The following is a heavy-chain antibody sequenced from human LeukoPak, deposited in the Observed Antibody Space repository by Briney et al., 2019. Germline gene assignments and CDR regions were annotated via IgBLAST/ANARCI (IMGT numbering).Heavy chain of an antibody. D-gene: IGHD6-19*01. CDR2: ISILTGNT. V-gene: IGHV1-18*01. Sequence: GASVKVSCKASGYTFADYGISWVRQAPGQGREWMGWISILTGNTNAQKFQGRVTLTTDTSTSTAYLELRSLTSDDTAVYYCARSSKQWLDYWGQGTLVTVSS. CDR1: GYTFADYG. CDR3: ARSSKQWLDY. J-gene: IGHJ4*02.